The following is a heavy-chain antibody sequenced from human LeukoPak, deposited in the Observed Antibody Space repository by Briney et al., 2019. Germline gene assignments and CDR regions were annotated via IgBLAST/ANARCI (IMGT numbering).Heavy chain of an antibody. CDR1: GYTFTSYH. CDR2: INPSGGST. J-gene: IGHJ2*01. CDR3: ARDPSIASDWYFDL. D-gene: IGHD6-6*01. Sequence: ASVKVSCKASGYTFTSYHMHWVRQAPGQGLEWMGVINPSGGSTSYAQKFHGRVTMTRDTSTSTVYMELSSLRSEDPAVYYCARDPSIASDWYFDLWGRGTLVTVSS. V-gene: IGHV1-46*01.